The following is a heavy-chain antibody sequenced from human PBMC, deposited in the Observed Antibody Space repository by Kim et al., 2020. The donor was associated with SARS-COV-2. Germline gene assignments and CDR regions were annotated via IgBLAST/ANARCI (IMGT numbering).Heavy chain of an antibody. Sequence: GGSLRLSCAASGFTFSSYEMNWVRQAPGKGLEWVSYISSSGSTIYYADSVKGRFTISRDNAKNSLYLQMNSLRAEDTAVYYCAREVRKLLLPLGAVAGNGGDYWGQGTLVTVSS. CDR3: AREVRKLLLPLGAVAGNGGDY. D-gene: IGHD6-19*01. J-gene: IGHJ4*02. CDR1: GFTFSSYE. CDR2: ISSSGSTI. V-gene: IGHV3-48*03.